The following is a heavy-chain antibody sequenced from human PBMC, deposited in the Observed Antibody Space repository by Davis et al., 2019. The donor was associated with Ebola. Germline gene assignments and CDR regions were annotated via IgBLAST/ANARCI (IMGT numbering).Heavy chain of an antibody. J-gene: IGHJ6*03. Sequence: HTGGSLRLSCAASGFTFSSYWMHWVRHAPGKGLVWVSRINSDGSSTSYADSVKGRFTISRDNAKNSLFLEMNSLRAEDTAFYYCASGDGRGRSYDMDVWGQGTTVTVSS. CDR3: ASGDGRGRSYDMDV. CDR1: GFTFSSYW. V-gene: IGHV3-74*01. CDR2: INSDGSST. D-gene: IGHD3/OR15-3a*01.